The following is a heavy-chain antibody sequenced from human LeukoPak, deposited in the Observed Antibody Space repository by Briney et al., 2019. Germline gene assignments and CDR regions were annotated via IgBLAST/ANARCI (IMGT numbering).Heavy chain of an antibody. CDR2: IDWDDDK. CDR3: ARIGCTSIRQGY. V-gene: IGHV2-70*11. J-gene: IGHJ4*02. CDR1: GFSLSTSGMC. D-gene: IGHD2-2*01. Sequence: SGPTLVNPTQPLTLTCTFSGFSLSTSGMCVSWIRQPPGKALEWLARIDWDDDKYYSTSLKTRLTISKDTSKNQVVLTMTNMDPVDTATYYCARIGCTSIRQGYWGQGTLVTVSS.